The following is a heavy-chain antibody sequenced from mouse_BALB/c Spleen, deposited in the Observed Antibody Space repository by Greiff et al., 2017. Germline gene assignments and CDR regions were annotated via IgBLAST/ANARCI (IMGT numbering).Heavy chain of an antibody. J-gene: IGHJ1*01. V-gene: IGHV1-54*01. CDR1: GYAFTNYL. CDR3: ARSKWSKGYFDV. CDR2: INPGSGGT. D-gene: IGHD1-3*01. Sequence: QVQLQQSGAELVRPGTSVKVSCKASGYAFTNYLIEWVKQRPGQGLEWIGVINPGSGGTNYNEKFKGKATLTADKSSSTAYMQLSSLTSDDSAVYFCARSKWSKGYFDVRGAGTTVTVAS.